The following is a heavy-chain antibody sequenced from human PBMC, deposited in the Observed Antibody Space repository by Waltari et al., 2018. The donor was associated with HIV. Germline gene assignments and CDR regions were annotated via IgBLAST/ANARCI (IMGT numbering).Heavy chain of an antibody. V-gene: IGHV3-7*01. CDR3: AGGGVLLWFGDLNWFDP. Sequence: EVQLVESGGGLVQPGGSLRLSCAASGFTFSSYWMRWVRQAPGKGLEWVANKKQDGSEKYYVDAVKGRFTISRDNAKNSLYLQMNSLRAEDTAVYYCAGGGVLLWFGDLNWFDPWGQGTLVTVSS. CDR1: GFTFSSYW. D-gene: IGHD3-10*01. J-gene: IGHJ5*02. CDR2: KKQDGSEK.